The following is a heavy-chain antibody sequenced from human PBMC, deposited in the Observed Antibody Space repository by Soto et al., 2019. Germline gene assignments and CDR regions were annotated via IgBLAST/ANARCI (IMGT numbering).Heavy chain of an antibody. D-gene: IGHD6-19*01. CDR2: ISSSSGNI. J-gene: IGHJ4*02. V-gene: IGHV3-48*02. CDR1: GFTFRDYS. Sequence: EVQLVESGGGLVQPGGSLRLSCAASGFTFRDYSMNWVRQAPGKGLEWVSYISSSSGNIQYADSVKGRFTVSRDNAKNSLYLQMTSLRDEDTAVYYCARNGAVAGTGYWGQGTLVTVSS. CDR3: ARNGAVAGTGY.